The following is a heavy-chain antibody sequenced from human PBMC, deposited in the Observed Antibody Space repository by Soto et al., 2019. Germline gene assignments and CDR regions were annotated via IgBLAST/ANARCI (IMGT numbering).Heavy chain of an antibody. CDR3: ARVGGDYESYYCYGMDV. D-gene: IGHD4-17*01. CDR2: IIPIFGTA. CDR1: GGTFSSYA. V-gene: IGHV1-69*12. Sequence: QVQLVQSGAEVKKPGSSVKVSCKASGGTFSSYAISWVRQSHGQGLEWMGGIIPIFGTANYAQTFQGRVTITADESTSTAYMELSSLRSEDTAVYYCARVGGDYESYYCYGMDVWGQGTTVTVSS. J-gene: IGHJ6*02.